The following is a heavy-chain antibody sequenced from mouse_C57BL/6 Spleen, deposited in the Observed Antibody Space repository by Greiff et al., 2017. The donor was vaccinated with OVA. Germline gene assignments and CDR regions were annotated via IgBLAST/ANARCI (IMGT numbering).Heavy chain of an antibody. V-gene: IGHV5-9*01. J-gene: IGHJ4*01. CDR2: ISGGGGNT. D-gene: IGHD4-1*01. Sequence: EVMVVESGGGLVKPGGSLKLSCAASGFTFSSYTMSWVRQTPEKRLEWVATISGGGGNTYYPDSVKGRFTISRDNAKNTLYLQMSSLRSEDTDLYDCARERGWDFYAMDYWGQGTSVTVSS. CDR1: GFTFSSYT. CDR3: ARERGWDFYAMDY.